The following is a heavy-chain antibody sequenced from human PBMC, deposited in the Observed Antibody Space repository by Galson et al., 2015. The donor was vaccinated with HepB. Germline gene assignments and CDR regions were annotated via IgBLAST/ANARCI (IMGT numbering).Heavy chain of an antibody. CDR2: IIPIFGTA. J-gene: IGHJ4*02. D-gene: IGHD5-12*01. V-gene: IGHV1-69*13. CDR3: ARVLESGYSGYDALDY. Sequence: SVKVSCKASGGTFSSYAISWVRQAPGQGLEWMGGIIPIFGTANYAQKFQGRVTITADESTSTAYMELSSLRSEDTAVYYCARVLESGYSGYDALDYWGQGTLVTVSS. CDR1: GGTFSSYA.